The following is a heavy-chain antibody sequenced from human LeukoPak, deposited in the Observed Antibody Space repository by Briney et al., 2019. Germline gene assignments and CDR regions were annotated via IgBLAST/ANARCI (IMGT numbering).Heavy chain of an antibody. CDR1: GFTFSSYA. J-gene: IGHJ4*02. V-gene: IGHV3-30*04. Sequence: GGSLRLSCAASGFTFSSYAMHWVRQAPGKGLEWVALLSSDGSNTYSADSVKGRFTTSRDNSKNTLYLQMDSLRAEDTAVYYCAKGAKTAYYFDYWGQGTLVTVSS. D-gene: IGHD3-16*01. CDR2: LSSDGSNT. CDR3: AKGAKTAYYFDY.